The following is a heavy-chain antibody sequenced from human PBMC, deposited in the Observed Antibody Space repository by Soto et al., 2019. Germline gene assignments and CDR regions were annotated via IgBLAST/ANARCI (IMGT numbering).Heavy chain of an antibody. CDR3: ARTIVGAADFDY. D-gene: IGHD1-26*01. CDR1: GGSISSGDYY. CDR2: IYYSGST. J-gene: IGHJ4*02. Sequence: SETLSLTCTVSGGSISSGDYYWSWIRQPPGKGLEWIGYIYYSGSTYYSPSLKSRVTISVDTSKNQFSLKLSSVTAADTAVYYCARTIVGAADFDYWGQGTLVTVSS. V-gene: IGHV4-30-4*01.